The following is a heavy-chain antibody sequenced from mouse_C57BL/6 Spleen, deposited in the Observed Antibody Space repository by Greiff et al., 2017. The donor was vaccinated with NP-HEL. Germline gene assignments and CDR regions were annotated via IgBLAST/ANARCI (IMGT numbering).Heavy chain of an antibody. J-gene: IGHJ1*03. Sequence: QVQLQQPGAELVKPGASVKLSCKASGYTFTSYWMHWVKQRPGRGLEWIGRIDPNSGGTKYNDKFKSKATLTVYKPSSTGYMQLSSLASGDSAVYYCARGGGYYDWYFDVWGTGTTVTVSS. CDR3: ARGGGYYDWYFDV. CDR2: IDPNSGGT. V-gene: IGHV1-72*01. D-gene: IGHD2-3*01. CDR1: GYTFTSYW.